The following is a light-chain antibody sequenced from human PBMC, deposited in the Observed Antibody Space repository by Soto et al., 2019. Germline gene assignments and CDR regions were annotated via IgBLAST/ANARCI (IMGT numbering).Light chain of an antibody. CDR3: QQYDTLHYT. CDR1: QDITNY. CDR2: GAS. V-gene: IGKV1-33*01. J-gene: IGKJ2*01. Sequence: DIQMTQSPSSLSASIGDRVTITCQASQDITNYLNWFQQRPGTAPKLPIYGASNLEAGVPSRLSGSGSGTDFTFAISSLQPEEFGTYYCQQYDTLHYTFGQETKHQIK.